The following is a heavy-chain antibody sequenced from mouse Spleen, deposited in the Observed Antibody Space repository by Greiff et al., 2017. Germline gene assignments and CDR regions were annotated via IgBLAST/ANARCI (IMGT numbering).Heavy chain of an antibody. CDR2: IDPSDSYT. D-gene: IGHD1-2*01. V-gene: IGHV1-50*01. Sequence: QVQLQQPGAELVKPGASVKLSCKASGYTFTSYWMQWVKQRPGQGLEWIGEIDPSDSYTNYNQKFKGKATLTVDTSSSTAYMQLSSLTSEDSAVYYCARGHYYGYVGNYWYFDVWGAGTTVTVSS. J-gene: IGHJ1*01. CDR3: ARGHYYGYVGNYWYFDV. CDR1: GYTFTSYW.